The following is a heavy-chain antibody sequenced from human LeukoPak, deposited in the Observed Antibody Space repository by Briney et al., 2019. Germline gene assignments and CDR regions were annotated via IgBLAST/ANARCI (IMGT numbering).Heavy chain of an antibody. V-gene: IGHV3-48*01. CDR3: ARDRGLYCSSTSCQQNDY. Sequence: PGGSLRLSCAASGFTFSSYSMNWVRQAPGKGLEWVSYISSSSSTIYYADSVKGRFTISRDNAKNSLYLQMNSLRAEDTAVYYCARDRGLYCSSTSCQQNDYWGQGTLVTVSS. CDR1: GFTFSSYS. CDR2: ISSSSSTI. J-gene: IGHJ4*02. D-gene: IGHD2-2*01.